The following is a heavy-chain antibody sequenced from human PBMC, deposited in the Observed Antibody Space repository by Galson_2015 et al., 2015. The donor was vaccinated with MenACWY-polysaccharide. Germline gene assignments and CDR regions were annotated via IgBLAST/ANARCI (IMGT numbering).Heavy chain of an antibody. CDR3: ARGGRAVSNRNWFDP. CDR1: GDSITSGGYF. Sequence: TLSLTCTVSGDSITSGGYFWSWIRQHPGKGLEWIASISYDGGTYYNPSLKSPVTISVDTPNNQFSLKLNSVTAADTAVYYCARGGRAVSNRNWFDPGGQGTLSPSPQ. J-gene: IGHJ5*02. V-gene: IGHV4-31*01. D-gene: IGHD3-16*01. CDR2: ISYDGGT.